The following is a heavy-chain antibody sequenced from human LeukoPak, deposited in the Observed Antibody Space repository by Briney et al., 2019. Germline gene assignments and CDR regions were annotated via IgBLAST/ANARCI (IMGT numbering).Heavy chain of an antibody. CDR3: ARGGAAAGSKFDY. Sequence: GGSLRLSCAASGFTFSSYAMSWVRQAPGKGLEWVSVISGSGGSTYYADSVKGRFTISRDNSKNTLYLQMNSLRAEDTAVYYCARGGAAAGSKFDYWGQGTLVTVSS. J-gene: IGHJ4*02. V-gene: IGHV3-23*01. CDR1: GFTFSSYA. CDR2: ISGSGGST. D-gene: IGHD6-13*01.